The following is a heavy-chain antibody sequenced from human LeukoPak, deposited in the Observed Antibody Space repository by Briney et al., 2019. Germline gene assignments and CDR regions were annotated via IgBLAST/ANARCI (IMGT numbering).Heavy chain of an antibody. V-gene: IGHV3-7*03. CDR2: ISQDGSGK. CDR1: GFTFSNYW. CDR3: ARTYSSSWYYFDY. Sequence: GGSLRLSCGASGFTFSNYWMSWVRQAPGKGLEWVINISQDGSGKNYADSVEGRFTISRDNAKNSLYLQMNSLRAEDTAVYYCARTYSSSWYYFDYWGQGTLVTVSS. D-gene: IGHD6-13*01. J-gene: IGHJ4*02.